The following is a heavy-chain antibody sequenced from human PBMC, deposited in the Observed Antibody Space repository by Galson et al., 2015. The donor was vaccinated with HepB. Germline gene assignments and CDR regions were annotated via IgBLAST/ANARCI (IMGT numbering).Heavy chain of an antibody. CDR1: GFTFTSSA. Sequence: SVKVSCKASGFTFTSSAVQWVRQARGQRLEWIGWIVVGSGSTSYAQKFQGRVTMTRDTSTSTVYMELSSLRSEDTAVYYCARGGILLVGATSPFDYWGQGTLVTVSS. CDR2: IVVGSGST. D-gene: IGHD1-26*01. V-gene: IGHV1-58*01. J-gene: IGHJ4*02. CDR3: ARGGILLVGATSPFDY.